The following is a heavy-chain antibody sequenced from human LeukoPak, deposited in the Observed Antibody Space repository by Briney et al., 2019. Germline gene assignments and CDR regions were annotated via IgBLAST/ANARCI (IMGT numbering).Heavy chain of an antibody. V-gene: IGHV3-23*01. Sequence: PGGSLRLSCAASGFTFSSYAMSWVRQAPGKGLEWVSGISGSGGSTHYADSVKGRFTISRDNSKNTLYLQMNSLRAEDTAVYYCAKDHYVSGRYDAFDIWGQGTMVAVPS. CDR2: ISGSGGST. J-gene: IGHJ3*02. D-gene: IGHD3-10*01. CDR3: AKDHYVSGRYDAFDI. CDR1: GFTFSSYA.